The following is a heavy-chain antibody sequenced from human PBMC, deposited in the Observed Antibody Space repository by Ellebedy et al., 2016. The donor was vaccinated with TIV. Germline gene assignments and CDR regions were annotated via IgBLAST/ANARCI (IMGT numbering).Heavy chain of an antibody. D-gene: IGHD1-26*01. CDR3: ARHSGIVGALDY. CDR2: IYYSGST. V-gene: IGHV4-59*08. Sequence: MPSETLSLTCTVPGGSISSYYWSWTRQPPGKGLEWIGYIYYSGSTNYNPSLKSRVTISVDTSKNQFALKLSPVTAADTAVYYCARHSGIVGALDYWGQGTLVTVSS. J-gene: IGHJ4*02. CDR1: GGSISSYY.